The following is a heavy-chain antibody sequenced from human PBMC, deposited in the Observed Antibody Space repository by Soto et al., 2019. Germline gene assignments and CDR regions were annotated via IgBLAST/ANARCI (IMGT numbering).Heavy chain of an antibody. CDR3: ARGQRFSDWCEP. CDR1: GGTISGYY. D-gene: IGHD3-3*01. J-gene: IGHJ5*02. CDR2: IYSSGNT. V-gene: IGHV4-4*07. Sequence: AETLSLTCSVSGGTISGYYWTWIRQPAGKGLEWIGRIYSSGNTKYNPSLQSRVTMSLDTSNNQFSLRLTSVTAADTAVYYCARGQRFSDWCEPWGQGTLVSVSS.